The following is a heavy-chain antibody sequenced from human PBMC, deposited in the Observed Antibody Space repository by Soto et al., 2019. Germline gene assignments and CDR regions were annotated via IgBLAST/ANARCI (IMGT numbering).Heavy chain of an antibody. V-gene: IGHV1-69*13. J-gene: IGHJ3*02. CDR3: ARVPHDAFDI. CDR2: IIPIFGKA. CDR1: GFTFTSSA. Sequence: SVKVSCKASGFTFTSSAMQWVRQARGQGLEWIGGIIPIFGKANYAQKFQGRVTITADESTSTAYMELSSLRSEDTAVYYCARVPHDAFDIWGQGTMVTVSS.